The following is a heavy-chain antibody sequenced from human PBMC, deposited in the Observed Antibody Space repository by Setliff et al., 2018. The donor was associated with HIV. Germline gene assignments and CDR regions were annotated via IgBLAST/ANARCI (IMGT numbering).Heavy chain of an antibody. V-gene: IGHV3-13*01. D-gene: IGHD3-3*01. CDR1: GFAFSDYD. CDR2: IGTGGDT. CDR3: ARGRVLEWLLNH. J-gene: IGHJ4*02. Sequence: GGSLRLSCATSGFAFSDYDFHWVRQVTGEGLEWVSAIGTGGDTYYADSVKGRFTISRDGSKNMIFLQMNSLRVDDTAVYYCARGRVLEWLLNHWGQGTRVTVSS.